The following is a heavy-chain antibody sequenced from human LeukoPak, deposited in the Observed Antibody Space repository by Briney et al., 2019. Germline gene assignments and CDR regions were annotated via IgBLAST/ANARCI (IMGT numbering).Heavy chain of an antibody. Sequence: PSETLSLTCAVYGGSFSGYYWGWIRQPPGKGLEWIGEINQSGSTNYNPSLKSRVTISVDTSKNQFSLKLSSVTAADTAVYYCARGELVIVPAVNYYYYYMDVWGKGTTVTVSS. CDR1: GGSFSGYY. CDR2: INQSGST. D-gene: IGHD2-2*01. V-gene: IGHV4-34*01. J-gene: IGHJ6*03. CDR3: ARGELVIVPAVNYYYYYMDV.